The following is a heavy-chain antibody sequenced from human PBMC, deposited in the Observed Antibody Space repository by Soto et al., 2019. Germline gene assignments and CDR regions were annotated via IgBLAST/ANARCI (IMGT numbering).Heavy chain of an antibody. CDR2: IYSGDSA. CDR1: GFTVSSNY. J-gene: IGHJ4*02. V-gene: IGHV3-53*01. Sequence: PVGSLRLSCVASGFTVSSNYMSWVRQAPGKGLEWVSVIYSGDSAYYADSVKGRFTISRDTSKNTLYLQMNSLRVEDTAVYYCARDRSSSSFFYFDYWGQGTLVTVSS. D-gene: IGHD6-6*01. CDR3: ARDRSSSSFFYFDY.